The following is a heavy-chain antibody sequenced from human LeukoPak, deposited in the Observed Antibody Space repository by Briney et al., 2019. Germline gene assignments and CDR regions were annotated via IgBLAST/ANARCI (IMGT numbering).Heavy chain of an antibody. J-gene: IGHJ2*01. CDR3: ARGNTVTTSWYFDL. Sequence: SVKVSCKASGGTFSSYAISWVRQAPGQGLEWMGGIIPIFGTANYAQKFQGRVTITADESTSTAYMELRSLRSDDTAVYYCARGNTVTTSWYFDLWGRGTLVTVSS. CDR1: GGTFSSYA. CDR2: IIPIFGTA. D-gene: IGHD4-17*01. V-gene: IGHV1-69*13.